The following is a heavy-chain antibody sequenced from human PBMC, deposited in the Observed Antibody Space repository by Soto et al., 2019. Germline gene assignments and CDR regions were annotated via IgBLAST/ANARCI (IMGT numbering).Heavy chain of an antibody. J-gene: IGHJ4*02. CDR2: IYYSGST. D-gene: IGHD3-22*01. Sequence: SETLSLTCTVSGGSISSYYWSWIRQPPGKGLEWIGYIYYSGSTNYNPSLKSRVTMTRDTSTSTVYMELSSLRSEDTAVYYCARDGDSSGITPYYFDYWGQGTLVTVSS. CDR3: ARDGDSSGITPYYFDY. V-gene: IGHV4-59*01. CDR1: GGSISSYY.